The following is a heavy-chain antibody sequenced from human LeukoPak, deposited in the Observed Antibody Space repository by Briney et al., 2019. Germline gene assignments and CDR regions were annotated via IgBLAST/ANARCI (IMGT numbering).Heavy chain of an antibody. CDR1: GGSISSGGYY. CDR3: AKDMVCVGCGSDY. J-gene: IGHJ4*02. CDR2: IYYSGST. V-gene: IGHV4-31*03. D-gene: IGHD2-8*01. Sequence: SQTLSLTCTVSGGSISSGGYYWSWIRQHPGKGLEWIGNIYYSGSTYYNPSLKSRVTISVDTSKNQFSLKLSSVTAADTAVYYCAKDMVCVGCGSDYWGQGTLVTVSS.